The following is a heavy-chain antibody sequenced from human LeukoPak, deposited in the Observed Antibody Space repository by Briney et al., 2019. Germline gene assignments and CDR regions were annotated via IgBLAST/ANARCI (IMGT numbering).Heavy chain of an antibody. V-gene: IGHV1-3*03. CDR2: INAGNGNT. J-gene: IGHJ4*02. CDR1: GYTFTSYA. CDR3: ARSPLVTIFGVVGLPLYYFDH. Sequence: ASVKVSCKASGYTFTSYAMHWVRQAPGQRLEWMGWINAGNGNTKYSQEFQGRVTITRDTSASTAYMELSSLRSEDMAVYYCARSPLVTIFGVVGLPLYYFDHWGQGTLVTVSS. D-gene: IGHD3-3*01.